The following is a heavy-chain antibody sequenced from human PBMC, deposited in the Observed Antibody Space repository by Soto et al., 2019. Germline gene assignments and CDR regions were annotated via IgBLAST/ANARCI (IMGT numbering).Heavy chain of an antibody. D-gene: IGHD2-15*01. CDR3: ARARQPCCSGGSCYDPPVVIWYFDL. V-gene: IGHV1-69*12. J-gene: IGHJ2*01. Sequence: QVQLVQSGAEVKKPGSSVKVSCKASGGTFSSYAISWVRQAPGQGREWMGGIIPIFGTANYAQKFQGRVTITADESTSTAYMELSSLRSEDTAVYYCARARQPCCSGGSCYDPPVVIWYFDLWGRGTLVTVSS. CDR1: GGTFSSYA. CDR2: IIPIFGTA.